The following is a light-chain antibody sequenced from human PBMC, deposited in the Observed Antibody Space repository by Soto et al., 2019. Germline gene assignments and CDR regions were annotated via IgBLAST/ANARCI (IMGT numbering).Light chain of an antibody. J-gene: IGLJ3*02. V-gene: IGLV1-51*01. CDR1: RSNIGNNA. Sequence: QSVLTQPPSVSAAPGQKVTVSCSGSRSNIGNNAVAWYQHLPGTAPKLLIYDNDKRPSGISDRFSASKSGTSATLAITGLQTGDEADYYCETWDSSLSAGVFGGGPKVTVL. CDR3: ETWDSSLSAGV. CDR2: DND.